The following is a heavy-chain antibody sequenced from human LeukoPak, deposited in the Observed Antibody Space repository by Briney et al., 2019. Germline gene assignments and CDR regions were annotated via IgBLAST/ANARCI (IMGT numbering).Heavy chain of an antibody. J-gene: IGHJ4*02. CDR3: ARTSHYVDIAATIPYGIYYFDY. D-gene: IGHD5-12*01. CDR2: INPNSGGT. Sequence: ASVKVSCKASGYTFTGYYMHWVRQAPGQGPEWMGWINPNSGGTNYAQKLQGRVTMTTDTSTSTAYMELRSLRSDDTAVYYCARTSHYVDIAATIPYGIYYFDYWGQGTLVTVSS. CDR1: GYTFTGYY. V-gene: IGHV1-2*02.